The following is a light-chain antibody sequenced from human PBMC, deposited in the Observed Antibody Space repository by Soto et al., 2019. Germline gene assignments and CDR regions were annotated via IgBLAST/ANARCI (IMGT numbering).Light chain of an antibody. CDR3: QRYGSSPPHT. CDR2: GAS. J-gene: IGKJ2*01. CDR1: QSVRNNY. V-gene: IGKV3-20*01. Sequence: EIVLTQSPGTLSLSPGEGATLSCRVSQSVRNNYLAWYQQKPGQAPRLLISGASSRATGVPDRFSGSGSGTDFTLTISRLESEDFAVYYCQRYGSSPPHTFGQGTRLEIK.